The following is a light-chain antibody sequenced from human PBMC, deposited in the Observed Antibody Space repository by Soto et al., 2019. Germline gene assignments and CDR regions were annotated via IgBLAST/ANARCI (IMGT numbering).Light chain of an antibody. CDR3: QQYDNLPLT. CDR2: DAS. Sequence: DIQMTQSPSSLSASVGDRVTITCHASHDISNYLNWYQQKPGKAPKLLIYDASNLETGVPSRFSGSGSGTDFTFNISSLQPEDIATYYCQQYDNLPLTFGGGNKVEIK. V-gene: IGKV1-33*01. CDR1: HDISNY. J-gene: IGKJ4*01.